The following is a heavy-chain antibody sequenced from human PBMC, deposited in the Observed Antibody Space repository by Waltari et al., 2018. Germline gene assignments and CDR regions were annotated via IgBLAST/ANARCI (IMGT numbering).Heavy chain of an antibody. V-gene: IGHV3-43*01. CDR3: AKGEGSYFS. Sequence: EVQLVESGGVVVQPGGSLRLSCAASGFTFDDYTMHWVRQAPGKGLEWVALISWDGGSTDDADSVKGRFTISRDNSKNSLYLQMNSLRTEDTALYYCAKGEGSYFSWGQGTLVTVSS. CDR1: GFTFDDYT. CDR2: ISWDGGST. J-gene: IGHJ4*02. D-gene: IGHD1-26*01.